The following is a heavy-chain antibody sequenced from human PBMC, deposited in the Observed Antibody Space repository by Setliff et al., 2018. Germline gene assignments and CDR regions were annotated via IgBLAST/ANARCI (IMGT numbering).Heavy chain of an antibody. CDR3: ARGGNTYAFNWFDP. V-gene: IGHV1-69*10. D-gene: IGHD5-18*01. J-gene: IGHJ5*02. Sequence: SVKVSCKASGGTFSSYAISWVRQAPGQGLEWMGGIIPILGRANYAQHLQGRVTMTADTSTSTAYMELRSLRSDDTAVYYCARGGNTYAFNWFDPWGQGTLVTVSS. CDR2: IIPILGRA. CDR1: GGTFSSYA.